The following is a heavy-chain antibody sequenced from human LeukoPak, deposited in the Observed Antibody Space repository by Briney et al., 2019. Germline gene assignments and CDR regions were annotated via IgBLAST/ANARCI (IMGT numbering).Heavy chain of an antibody. Sequence: GGSLRLSCAASGFTFSSYGMNWVRQAPGKGLEWVSYISSGATTIYYADSVKGRFTISRDSAKNSLYLQMNSLRAEDTAVYFCARERREAAGFDPWGQGTLVTVSS. CDR2: ISSGATTI. CDR3: ARERREAAGFDP. D-gene: IGHD6-25*01. J-gene: IGHJ5*02. V-gene: IGHV3-48*03. CDR1: GFTFSSYG.